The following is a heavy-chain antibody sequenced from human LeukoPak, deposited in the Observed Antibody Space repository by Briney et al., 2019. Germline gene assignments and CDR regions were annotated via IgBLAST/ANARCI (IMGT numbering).Heavy chain of an antibody. CDR2: ISSSSSTI. V-gene: IGHV3-48*01. D-gene: IGHD3-22*01. J-gene: IGHJ4*02. Sequence: PGGSLRLSCAASGFTFSSYSMNWVRQAPGKGLEWVSYISSSSSTIYYADSVKGRFTISRDNAKNSLYLQMNSLRAEDTAVYYCARDLFRRSYYYDSSGYPTPDYWGQGTLVTVSS. CDR3: ARDLFRRSYYYDSSGYPTPDY. CDR1: GFTFSSYS.